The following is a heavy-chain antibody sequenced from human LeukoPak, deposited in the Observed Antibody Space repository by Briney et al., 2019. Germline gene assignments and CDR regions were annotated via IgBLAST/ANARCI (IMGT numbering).Heavy chain of an antibody. CDR3: AKDGGPYYDILTGFFPSAY. CDR2: ISGSGGST. Sequence: QSGGSLRLSCAASGFTFSSYAMSWVRQAPGKGLEWVSAISGSGGSTYYADSVKGRFTISRDNSKNTLYLQMNSLRAEDTAVYYCAKDGGPYYDILTGFFPSAYWGQGTLVTVS. V-gene: IGHV3-23*01. CDR1: GFTFSSYA. J-gene: IGHJ4*02. D-gene: IGHD3-9*01.